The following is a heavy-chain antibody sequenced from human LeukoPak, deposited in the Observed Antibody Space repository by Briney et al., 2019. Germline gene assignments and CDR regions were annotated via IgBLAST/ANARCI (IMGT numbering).Heavy chain of an antibody. CDR3: GRDGPRAVIPQESDY. CDR1: GFTFSTYS. Sequence: GGSLRLSCAASGFTFSTYSMNWVRQAPGKGLEWVSYISGSSITIYYADSVKGRFTISRDNAKNSLYLQMNSLRAEDTAVYYCGRDGPRAVIPQESDYWGQGTVVTVSS. D-gene: IGHD3-16*02. CDR2: ISGSSITI. J-gene: IGHJ4*02. V-gene: IGHV3-48*01.